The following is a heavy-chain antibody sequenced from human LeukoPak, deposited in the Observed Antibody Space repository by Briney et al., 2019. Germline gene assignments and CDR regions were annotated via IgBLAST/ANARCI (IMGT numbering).Heavy chain of an antibody. CDR1: GFTFTTYG. J-gene: IGHJ4*02. CDR2: IGGSGTRT. V-gene: IGHV3-23*01. Sequence: GGSLRLSCSASGFTFTTYGMNWVRQAPGKGLEWVSGIGGSGTRTYYADSVKGRFTISRDNSKNTLYLQMNSLRAEDTAVYYCAKDLVGTVTTHWGQGTLVTVSS. CDR3: AKDLVGTVTTH. D-gene: IGHD4-17*01.